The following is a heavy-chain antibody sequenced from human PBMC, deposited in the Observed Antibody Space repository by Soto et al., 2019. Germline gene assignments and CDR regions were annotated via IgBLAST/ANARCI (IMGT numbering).Heavy chain of an antibody. J-gene: IGHJ4*02. V-gene: IGHV4-4*02. D-gene: IGHD1-26*01. Sequence: QVQLQESGPGLVKPSGTLSLTCAVFGGSISNSNWWTWVRQPPGMGLDWIGEIFHSGSTNYNSSLTGRVTISVDKDNNKFSMNLSSVTAAATAVYYCAHRPIVGAAIWGQGTLVTVSS. CDR2: IFHSGST. CDR1: GGSISNSNW. CDR3: AHRPIVGAAI.